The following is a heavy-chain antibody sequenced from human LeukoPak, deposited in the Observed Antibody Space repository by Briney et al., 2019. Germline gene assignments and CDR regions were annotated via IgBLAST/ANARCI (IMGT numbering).Heavy chain of an antibody. J-gene: IGHJ4*02. V-gene: IGHV4-31*03. Sequence: SQTLSLTCTVSGGSISSGGYYWSWIRQHPGTGLEWIGYTYYSGSTYYNPSLKSRVTISVDTSKNQFSLKLSSVTAADTAVYYCARSGLRFDADYWGQGTLVTVSS. CDR2: TYYSGST. D-gene: IGHD3-3*01. CDR3: ARSGLRFDADY. CDR1: GGSISSGGYY.